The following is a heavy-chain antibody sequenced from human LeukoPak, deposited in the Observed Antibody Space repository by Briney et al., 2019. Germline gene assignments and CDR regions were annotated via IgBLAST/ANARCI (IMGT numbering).Heavy chain of an antibody. J-gene: IGHJ5*02. CDR1: GYTFTSYG. Sequence: GASVKVSCKASGYTFTSYGISWVRQTPGQGLEWMGWISVFHGNTHYAQKFQGRVTMTTDTSTSTAYMELRSLRSDDTAVYYCARDSEVGWFDPWGQGTLVTVSS. D-gene: IGHD1-14*01. V-gene: IGHV1-18*01. CDR2: ISVFHGNT. CDR3: ARDSEVGWFDP.